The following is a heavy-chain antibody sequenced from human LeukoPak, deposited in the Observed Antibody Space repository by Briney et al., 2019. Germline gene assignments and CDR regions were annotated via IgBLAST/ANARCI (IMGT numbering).Heavy chain of an antibody. V-gene: IGHV1-2*06. CDR2: INPNSGGT. J-gene: IGHJ6*02. Sequence: EASVKVSCKASGYTFTNYYMHWVRQAPGQGLEWMGRINPNSGGTNYAQKFQGRVTMTRDTSISTAYMELSRLRSDDTAVYYCARDRYSSGWYFSFTDYYYYYGMDVWGQGTTVTVSS. CDR3: ARDRYSSGWYFSFTDYYYYYGMDV. D-gene: IGHD6-19*01. CDR1: GYTFTNYY.